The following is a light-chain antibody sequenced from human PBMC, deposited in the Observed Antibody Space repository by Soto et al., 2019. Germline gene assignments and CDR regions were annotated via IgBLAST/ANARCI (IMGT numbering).Light chain of an antibody. CDR1: RTINTY. V-gene: IGKV1-39*01. CDR2: GAS. J-gene: IGKJ4*01. CDR3: QQTYSDIS. Sequence: DVRMTQSPSSLSASVGDTITITCRASRTINTYLNWFQQKPGEPPRLLIYGASTLHDGVTSRFSGSGSGADFTITISGLQPEDFASYHCQQTYSDISFGGGTKV.